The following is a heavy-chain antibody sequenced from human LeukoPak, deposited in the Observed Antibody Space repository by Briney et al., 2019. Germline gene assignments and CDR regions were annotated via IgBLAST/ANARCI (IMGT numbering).Heavy chain of an antibody. Sequence: GGSLRLSCAASGFTFSSYSMNWVRQAPGKGLEWVSSISSSSSYIYYAYSVKGRFTISRDNAKNSLYLQMNSLRAEDTAVYYCARDYFRDFSSNFDYWGQGTLVTVSS. CDR1: GFTFSSYS. D-gene: IGHD2/OR15-2a*01. CDR2: ISSSSSYI. CDR3: ARDYFRDFSSNFDY. V-gene: IGHV3-21*01. J-gene: IGHJ4*02.